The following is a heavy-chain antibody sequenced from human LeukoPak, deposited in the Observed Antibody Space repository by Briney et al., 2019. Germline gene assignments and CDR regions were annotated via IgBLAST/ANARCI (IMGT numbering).Heavy chain of an antibody. J-gene: IGHJ4*02. Sequence: GGSLRLSCAASGFSVSANYMTWVRQAPGKGLEWVSTMSPAGTTYYADSVKGRFTISRDNSGNTFYLHMNSLRVEDTAVYYCVISGTSTTFDYWGQGTLVTVSS. CDR1: GFSVSANY. V-gene: IGHV3-53*01. CDR2: MSPAGTT. CDR3: VISGTSTTFDY. D-gene: IGHD1-26*01.